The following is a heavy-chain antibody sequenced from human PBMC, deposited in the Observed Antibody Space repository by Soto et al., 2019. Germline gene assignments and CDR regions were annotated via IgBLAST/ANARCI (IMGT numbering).Heavy chain of an antibody. D-gene: IGHD3-10*01. CDR2: ISSSSSYI. CDR3: ARDLLITMVRDHRSPFDY. CDR1: GFTFSSYS. Sequence: GGSLRLSCAASGFTFSSYSMNWVRQAPGKGLEWVSSISSSSSYIYYADSVKGRFTISRDNAKNSLYLQMNSLRAEDTAVYYCARDLLITMVRDHRSPFDYWGQGTLVTVSS. J-gene: IGHJ4*02. V-gene: IGHV3-21*01.